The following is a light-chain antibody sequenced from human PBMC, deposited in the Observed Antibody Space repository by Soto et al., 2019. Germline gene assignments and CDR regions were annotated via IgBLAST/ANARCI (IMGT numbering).Light chain of an antibody. CDR2: DVT. Sequence: QSVLTQPRSVSGSPGQSVTISCTGTSSDIGGYNYVSWFQQHPGRAPKLMIYDVTKRPSGVPDRFSGSRAGNTASLTISGLQAEDEADYYCCSYTIRRSWVFGGGTKVTVL. J-gene: IGLJ3*02. CDR3: CSYTIRRSWV. CDR1: SSDIGGYNY. V-gene: IGLV2-11*01.